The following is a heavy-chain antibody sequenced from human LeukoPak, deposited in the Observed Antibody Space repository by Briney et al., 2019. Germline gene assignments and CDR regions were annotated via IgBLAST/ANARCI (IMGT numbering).Heavy chain of an antibody. J-gene: IGHJ4*02. CDR3: TTDGPRYTPFDY. D-gene: IGHD3-16*02. V-gene: IGHV3-15*01. CDR2: IKSKTDGGTT. Sequence: GGSLPLSCAPSGFTFHNQWLILVRQDPGKGLEWAGRIKSKTDGGTTDYAAPVKGRFTISRDDSKNTLYLQMNSLKTEDTAVYYCTTDGPRYTPFDYWGQGTLVTVSS. CDR1: GFTFHNQW.